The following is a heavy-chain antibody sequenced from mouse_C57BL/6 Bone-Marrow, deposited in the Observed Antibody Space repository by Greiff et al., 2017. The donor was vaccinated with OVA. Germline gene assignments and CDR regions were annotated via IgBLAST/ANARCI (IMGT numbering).Heavy chain of an antibody. CDR1: GFSFNTYA. V-gene: IGHV10-1*01. CDR2: IRSKSNNYAT. J-gene: IGHJ4*01. CDR3: VRRGAMDY. Sequence: VQLQQSGGGLVQPKGSLKLSCAASGFSFNTYAMNWVRQAPGTGLEWVARIRSKSNNYATSYADSVKDRFTISRDDSESMLYLQMNNLKTEDTAMYYCVRRGAMDYWGQGTSVTVSS.